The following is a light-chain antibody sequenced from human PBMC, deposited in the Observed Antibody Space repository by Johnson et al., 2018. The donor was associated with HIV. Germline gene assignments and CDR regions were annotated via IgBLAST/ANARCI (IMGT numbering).Light chain of an antibody. CDR2: DNN. Sequence: QSVLTQPPSVSAAPGQKVTISCSGSSSNIGRNYVSWYQQLPGTAPKLLIFDNNKRPSGIPDRFSGSKSGTSATLGITGLQTGDEADYYCGTWDSNLRTGFFGTGTKVTVL. V-gene: IGLV1-51*01. CDR1: SSNIGRNY. CDR3: GTWDSNLRTGF. J-gene: IGLJ1*01.